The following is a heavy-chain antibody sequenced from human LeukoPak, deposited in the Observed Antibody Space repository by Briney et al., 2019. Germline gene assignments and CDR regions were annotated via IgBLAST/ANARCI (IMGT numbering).Heavy chain of an antibody. D-gene: IGHD3-22*01. CDR3: TRHEETYYYDSSGYSNYYYYYMDV. CDR2: IRSKANSYAT. V-gene: IGHV3-73*01. Sequence: GGSLRLSCAASGFTFSGSSIHWVRQASGKGLEWVGRIRSKANSYATAYAASVKGRFTISRDDSKNTAYLQMNSLKTEDTAVYYCTRHEETYYYDSSGYSNYYYYYMDVWGKGTTVTISS. J-gene: IGHJ6*03. CDR1: GFTFSGSS.